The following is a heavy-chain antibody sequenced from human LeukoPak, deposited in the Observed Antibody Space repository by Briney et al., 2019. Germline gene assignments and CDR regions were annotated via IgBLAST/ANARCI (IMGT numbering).Heavy chain of an antibody. CDR1: GYTFTSYG. CDR2: INPNSGGT. CDR3: ARDLIRGYGDYRDYRYYYYYMDV. V-gene: IGHV1-2*02. D-gene: IGHD4-17*01. J-gene: IGHJ6*03. Sequence: ASVKVSWTASGYTFTSYGISWVQQAPGQGLEWMGWINPNSGGTNYAQKFQGRVTMTRDTSISTAYMELSRLRSDDTAVYYCARDLIRGYGDYRDYRYYYYYMDVWGKGTTVTISS.